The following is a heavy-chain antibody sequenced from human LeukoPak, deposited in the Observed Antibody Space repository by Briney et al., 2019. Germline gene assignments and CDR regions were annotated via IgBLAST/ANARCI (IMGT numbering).Heavy chain of an antibody. CDR3: AKDSQPGIAAAGTWDFQH. V-gene: IGHV3-21*01. CDR1: GFTFSRDS. Sequence: KSGGSLRLSCAASGFTFSRDSMNWVRQAPGKGLEWVSSISSSSIYIYYADSVKGRFTISRDNAKNSLYLQMNSLRAEDTAVYYCAKDSQPGIAAAGTWDFQHWGQGTLVTVSS. D-gene: IGHD6-13*01. J-gene: IGHJ1*01. CDR2: ISSSSIYI.